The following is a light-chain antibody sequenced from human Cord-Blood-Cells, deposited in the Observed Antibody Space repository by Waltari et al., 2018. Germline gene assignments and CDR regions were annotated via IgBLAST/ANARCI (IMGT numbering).Light chain of an antibody. CDR1: SSDVGSYNL. J-gene: IGLJ2*01. Sequence: QSALTQPASVSGSPGQSITISCTGTSSDVGSYNLVSWYQQHPGKAPKPMIFEGSKRPSGFSNRFSGSKSGNTASLTISGLQAEDEADYYCFSYAGSSTLVFGGGTKLTVL. V-gene: IGLV2-23*01. CDR3: FSYAGSSTLV. CDR2: EGS.